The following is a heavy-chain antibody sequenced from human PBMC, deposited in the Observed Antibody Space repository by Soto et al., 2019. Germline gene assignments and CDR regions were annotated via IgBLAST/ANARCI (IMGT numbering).Heavy chain of an antibody. V-gene: IGHV1-3*01. Sequence: EASVKVSCKASGYTFTSYAMHWVRQAPGQRLEWMGWINAGNGNTKYSQKFQGRVTITRDTSASTAYMELSSLRSEDTAVYYCARVIGGLYFFDYWGQGTLVTVSS. CDR1: GYTFTSYA. CDR2: INAGNGNT. D-gene: IGHD3-16*01. CDR3: ARVIGGLYFFDY. J-gene: IGHJ4*02.